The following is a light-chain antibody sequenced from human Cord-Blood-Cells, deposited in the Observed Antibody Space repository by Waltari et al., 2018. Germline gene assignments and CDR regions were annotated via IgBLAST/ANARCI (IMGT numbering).Light chain of an antibody. CDR2: AAS. J-gene: IGKJ2*01. CDR3: QQANSFPRT. Sequence: DIQITQSPSSVSASVGDRVTITCRASQGISSWLDWYQQKPGKAPKLLIYAASSLQSGVPARFSGSGSGTDFTLTISSLQPEDFATYYCQQANSFPRTFGQGTKLEIK. CDR1: QGISSW. V-gene: IGKV1-12*01.